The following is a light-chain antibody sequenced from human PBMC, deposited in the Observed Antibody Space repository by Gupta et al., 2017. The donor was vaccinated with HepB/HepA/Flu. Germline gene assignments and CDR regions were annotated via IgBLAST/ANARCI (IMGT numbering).Light chain of an antibody. CDR2: EVS. V-gene: IGLV2-14*01. CDR1: SGDIGRYNY. Sequence: QSALTQPPSVSGSPGQSITVSCTGSSGDIGRYNYVSWYQQYPGKAPKLILSEVSNRPSGVSDRFSGSKSGNTASLTISGLQAEDEADYYCCSRAATNFFGSGTHVTVL. J-gene: IGLJ1*01. CDR3: CSRAATNF.